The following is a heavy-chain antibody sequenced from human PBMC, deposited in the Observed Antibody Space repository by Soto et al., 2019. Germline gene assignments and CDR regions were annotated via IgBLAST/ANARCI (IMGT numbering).Heavy chain of an antibody. CDR3: ARRATYSSSWYGDAFDS. CDR2: IYYSGST. V-gene: IGHV4-39*01. CDR1: GGSISSSSYY. J-gene: IGHJ3*02. D-gene: IGHD6-13*01. Sequence: SETLSLTCTVSGGSISSSSYYWGWIRQPPGKGLEWIGSIYYSGSTYYNPSLKSRVTISVDTSKNQFSLKLSSVTAADTAVYYCARRATYSSSWYGDAFDSWGQGTMVTVSS.